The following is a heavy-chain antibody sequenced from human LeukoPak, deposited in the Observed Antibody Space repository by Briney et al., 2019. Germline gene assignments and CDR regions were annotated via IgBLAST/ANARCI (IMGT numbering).Heavy chain of an antibody. CDR3: AKVRSRAAMVELDY. CDR1: GFTFSSYG. Sequence: PGGSLRLSCAASGFTFSSYGLHWVRQAPGKGLEWVAFIRYDGSNKYYADSVKGRFTISRDNSKNTLYLQMNSLRAEDTAVYYCAKVRSRAAMVELDYWGQGTLVTVSS. V-gene: IGHV3-30*02. D-gene: IGHD5-18*01. CDR2: IRYDGSNK. J-gene: IGHJ4*02.